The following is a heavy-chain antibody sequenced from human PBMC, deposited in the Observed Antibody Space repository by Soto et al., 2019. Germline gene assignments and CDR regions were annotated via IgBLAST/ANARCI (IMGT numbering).Heavy chain of an antibody. CDR2: IYYSGST. Sequence: QVQLQESGPGLVKPSQTLSLTCTVSGGSISRGGYYWSWIRQHPGKGLEWIGYIYYSGSTYYNPSLKRRVTISIDTSKNQFSLKLSSVTAADTAVYYCATTIASRPVDYWGQGTLVTVSS. CDR1: GGSISRGGYY. V-gene: IGHV4-31*03. D-gene: IGHD6-6*01. CDR3: ATTIASRPVDY. J-gene: IGHJ4*02.